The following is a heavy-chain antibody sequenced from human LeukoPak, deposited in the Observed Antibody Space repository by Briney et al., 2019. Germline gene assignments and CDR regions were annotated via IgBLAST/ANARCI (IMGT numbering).Heavy chain of an antibody. Sequence: PSDTLSLLCTVSGGFIRSYYWSCIRQPAEKGLEWIGRIYTRGSTNYNPSLKSRVTMSVDTSKNQFSLKLSSVTAADTAVYYCAREVLRFLEWPTFYYYYMDVWGKGTTVTVSS. J-gene: IGHJ6*03. CDR2: IYTRGST. V-gene: IGHV4-4*07. D-gene: IGHD3-3*01. CDR1: GGFIRSYY. CDR3: AREVLRFLEWPTFYYYYMDV.